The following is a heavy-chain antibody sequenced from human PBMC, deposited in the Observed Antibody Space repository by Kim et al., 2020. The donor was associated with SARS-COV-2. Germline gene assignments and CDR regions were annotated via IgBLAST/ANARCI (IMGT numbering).Heavy chain of an antibody. J-gene: IGHJ5*02. Sequence: GGSLRLSCAASGFTFDDYAMHWVRQAPGKGLEWVSGISWNSGSIGYADSVKGRFTISRDNAKNSLYLQMNSLRAEDTALYYCALHLGAAAGHGWFDPWGQGTLVTVSS. CDR1: GFTFDDYA. CDR3: ALHLGAAAGHGWFDP. V-gene: IGHV3-9*01. CDR2: ISWNSGSI. D-gene: IGHD6-13*01.